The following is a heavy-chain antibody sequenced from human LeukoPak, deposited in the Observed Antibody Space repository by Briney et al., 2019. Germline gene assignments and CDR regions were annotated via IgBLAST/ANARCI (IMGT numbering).Heavy chain of an antibody. J-gene: IGHJ4*02. CDR3: ATDIVVVPAGLFDY. V-gene: IGHV1-24*01. D-gene: IGHD2-2*01. CDR1: GYTLTELS. CDR2: FDPEDGET. Sequence: ASVKVSCKVSGYTLTELSMHWVRQAPGKGVEWMGGFDPEDGETIYAQKFQGRVTMTEDTSTDTAYMELSSLRSEDTAVYYCATDIVVVPAGLFDYWGQGTLVTVSS.